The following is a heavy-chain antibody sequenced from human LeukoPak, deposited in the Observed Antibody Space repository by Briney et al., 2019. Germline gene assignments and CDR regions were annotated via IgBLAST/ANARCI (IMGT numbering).Heavy chain of an antibody. D-gene: IGHD3-3*01. J-gene: IGHJ4*02. CDR3: ARADVNYNLWSGFFDS. Sequence: SETLSLTCDVSGGSFSDYFWNWIRQPPGKGLKGIGEITHSGSANYKSSLKSRLSISIDTAKNHFSLKLSSVTAADTAVYYCARADVNYNLWSGFFDSWGQGTLVTVSS. CDR2: ITHSGSA. V-gene: IGHV4-34*01. CDR1: GGSFSDYF.